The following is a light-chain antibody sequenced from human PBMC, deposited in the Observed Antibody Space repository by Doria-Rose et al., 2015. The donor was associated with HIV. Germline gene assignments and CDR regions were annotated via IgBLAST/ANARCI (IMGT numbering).Light chain of an antibody. CDR1: SSNIGAGFD. V-gene: IGLV1-40*01. Sequence: QSVLTQPPSVSGAPGQRVAISCTGSSSNIGAGFDVNWYQQFPGTAPKLLIHGNTNRPSGVPDRFSGSKSVTSASLAISGLRAEDEAEYYCQSYGSRLSVYVFGTGTKVTVL. CDR3: QSYGSRLSVYV. J-gene: IGLJ1*01. CDR2: GNT.